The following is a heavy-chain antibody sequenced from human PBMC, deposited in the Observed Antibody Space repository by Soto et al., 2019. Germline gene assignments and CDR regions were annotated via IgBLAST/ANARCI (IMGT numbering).Heavy chain of an antibody. CDR2: IYYSGST. J-gene: IGHJ6*02. CDR1: GGSISSYY. CDR3: ARADTDYYYYYGMDV. Sequence: SETLSLTCTVSGGSISSYYWSWIRQPPGKGLEWIGYIYYSGSTNYNPSLKSRVTISVDTSKNQFSLKLSSVTAADTAVYYCARADTDYYYYYGMDVWGQGTTVTVSS. V-gene: IGHV4-59*01.